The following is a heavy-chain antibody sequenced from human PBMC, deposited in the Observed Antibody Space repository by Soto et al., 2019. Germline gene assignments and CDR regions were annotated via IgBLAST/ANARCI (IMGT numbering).Heavy chain of an antibody. V-gene: IGHV2-5*02. Sequence: QITLKESGPTVVKPTQTLTLTCAFSGFSLSSDGVGVGWLRQPPRKAPEWLALIYWDDDTRYSPSLKSRLTITKDTSKNQVVLTMPNMDPVDTATYYCAHSSLHYKKWFDPWGQGTLVTVSS. D-gene: IGHD4-4*01. J-gene: IGHJ5*02. CDR2: IYWDDDT. CDR3: AHSSLHYKKWFDP. CDR1: GFSLSSDGVG.